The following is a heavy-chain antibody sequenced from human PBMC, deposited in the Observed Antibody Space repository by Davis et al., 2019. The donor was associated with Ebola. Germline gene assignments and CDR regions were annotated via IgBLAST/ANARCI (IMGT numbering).Heavy chain of an antibody. D-gene: IGHD2-2*01. CDR1: GGSISSYY. V-gene: IGHV4-59*04. CDR3: ARKPARWENWFDP. J-gene: IGHJ5*02. Sequence: SETLSLTCTVSGGSISSYYWSWIRQPPGKGLEWIGSIYHSGSTYYNPSVKSRVTISVDTSKNQFSLKLTSVTAADTAVYYCARKPARWENWFDPWGQGTLVTVSS. CDR2: IYHSGST.